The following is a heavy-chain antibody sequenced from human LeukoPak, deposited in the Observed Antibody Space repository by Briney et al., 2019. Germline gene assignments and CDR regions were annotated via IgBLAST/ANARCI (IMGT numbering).Heavy chain of an antibody. D-gene: IGHD6-13*01. CDR3: ARDRAAGWFDP. Sequence: PGGSLRLSCAASGFTFSSYSMNWVRQAPGKGLEWVSYISSSSSTIYYEDSVKGRFTISRDNAKNSLYLQMNSLRAEDTAVYYCARDRAAGWFDPCGQGTLGTVSS. CDR1: GFTFSSYS. V-gene: IGHV3-48*01. CDR2: ISSSSSTI. J-gene: IGHJ5*02.